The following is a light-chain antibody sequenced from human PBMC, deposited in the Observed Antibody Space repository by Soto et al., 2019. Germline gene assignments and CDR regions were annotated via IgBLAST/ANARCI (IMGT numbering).Light chain of an antibody. CDR3: QQYHSSLWT. Sequence: EIFLTQSPGTLSLSPGERGTLSGRASQSVSSSNLAWYQQKPGQAPRLLIYGASSRATGIPDRFSGSGSGTDFTLTISRLEPEDFAVYYCQQYHSSLWTFGQGTKVDIK. J-gene: IGKJ1*01. CDR1: QSVSSSN. V-gene: IGKV3-20*01. CDR2: GAS.